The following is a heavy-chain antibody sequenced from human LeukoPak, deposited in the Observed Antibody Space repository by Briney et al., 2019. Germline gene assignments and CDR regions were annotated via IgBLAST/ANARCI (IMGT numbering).Heavy chain of an antibody. Sequence: GGSLRLSCAASGFTYSSYWMSWVRQAPGKGLEWVANIKQDGSEKYYVDSVKGRFTISRDNAKNSLYLQMNSLRAEDMAVYYCARVELWVVVTPTRGLYYGMDVWGQGTTVTVSS. D-gene: IGHD2-21*02. J-gene: IGHJ6*02. V-gene: IGHV3-7*03. CDR2: IKQDGSEK. CDR1: GFTYSSYW. CDR3: ARVELWVVVTPTRGLYYGMDV.